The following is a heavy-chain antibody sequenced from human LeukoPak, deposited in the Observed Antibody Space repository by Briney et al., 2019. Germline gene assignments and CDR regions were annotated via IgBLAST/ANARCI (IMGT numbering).Heavy chain of an antibody. Sequence: ASVKVSCKASGYTFTGFYLHWVRQAPGQGLEWMGRIDPNSGATDYAQKFQGRVTTTRDTSISTAYMELSGLRSDDTAVYYCARDWGSGTYDSWGQGPLITVSS. D-gene: IGHD1-26*01. J-gene: IGHJ5*01. CDR2: IDPNSGAT. CDR1: GYTFTGFY. CDR3: ARDWGSGTYDS. V-gene: IGHV1-2*06.